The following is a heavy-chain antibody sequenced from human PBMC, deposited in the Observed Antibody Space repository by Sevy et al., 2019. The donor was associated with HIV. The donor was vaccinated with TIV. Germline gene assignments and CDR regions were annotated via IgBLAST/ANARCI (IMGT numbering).Heavy chain of an antibody. V-gene: IGHV4-59*01. CDR1: GGSISTYY. CDR2: IYYTGRT. CDR3: PRHDFWRGAPDY. J-gene: IGHJ4*02. D-gene: IGHD3-3*01. Sequence: SETLSLTCTVSGGSISTYYWSWIRQSPGKGLEWIGYIYYTGRTWYTPSLKSRATISVDTPKNQFSLELRSVTAADTAVYFCPRHDFWRGAPDYWGSGKLVTVSS.